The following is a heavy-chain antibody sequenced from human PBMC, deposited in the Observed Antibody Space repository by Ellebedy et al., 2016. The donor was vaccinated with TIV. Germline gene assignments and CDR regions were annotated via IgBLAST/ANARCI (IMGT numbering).Heavy chain of an antibody. CDR2: IYFSGSS. J-gene: IGHJ3*01. Sequence: MPSETLSLTCTVSGVSISGFHWTWIRQPPGKGLEWIGYIYFSGSSNYNPSLKSRVTMSVDTSKNQFPLHLNITVEEICLILVIAIPETFHVWGQGTTVTVSS. V-gene: IGHV4-59*01. CDR3: AIPETFHV. CDR1: GVSISGFH. D-gene: IGHD2-21*01.